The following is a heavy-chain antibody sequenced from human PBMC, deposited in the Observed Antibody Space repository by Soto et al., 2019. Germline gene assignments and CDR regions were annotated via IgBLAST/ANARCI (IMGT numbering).Heavy chain of an antibody. CDR3: ARHGSHYGDYERGWFDP. Sequence: SETLSLTCTVSGGSISSYYWSWIRQPPGKGLEWIGYIYYSGSTNYNPSLKSRVTISVDTSKNQFSLKLSSVTAADTAVYYCARHGSHYGDYERGWFDPWGQGTLVTVSS. D-gene: IGHD4-17*01. CDR1: GGSISSYY. J-gene: IGHJ5*02. V-gene: IGHV4-59*08. CDR2: IYYSGST.